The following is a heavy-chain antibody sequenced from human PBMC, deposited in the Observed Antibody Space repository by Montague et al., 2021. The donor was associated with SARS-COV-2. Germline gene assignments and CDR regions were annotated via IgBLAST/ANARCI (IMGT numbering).Heavy chain of an antibody. D-gene: IGHD1-26*01. J-gene: IGHJ3*02. CDR3: AHRRGLLLSDAFDI. Sequence: PALMKPTQTLTLTCTFSGFSLSTSGVGVGWIRQPPGKALEWLALIYWDDDKRYSPSLKSRLTITKDTSKNQVVLTMTNMDPVDTATYYCAHRRGLLLSDAFDIWSQGTMVTVSS. CDR2: IYWDDDK. CDR1: GFSLSTSGVG. V-gene: IGHV2-5*02.